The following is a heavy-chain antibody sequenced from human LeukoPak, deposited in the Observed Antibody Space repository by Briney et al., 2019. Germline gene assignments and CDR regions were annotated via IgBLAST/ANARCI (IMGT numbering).Heavy chain of an antibody. J-gene: IGHJ4*02. CDR1: GGSFSGYY. CDR2: INHSGST. D-gene: IGHD2-2*01. V-gene: IGHV4-34*01. Sequence: SETLSLTCAVYGGSFSGYYWSWIRQPPGKGLEWIGEINHSGSTNYNPSLKSRVTISVDTSKNQFSLKLSSVTAADTAVYYCARHVGYCSSTSCYATRPYYFDYWGQGTLVTVSS. CDR3: ARHVGYCSSTSCYATRPYYFDY.